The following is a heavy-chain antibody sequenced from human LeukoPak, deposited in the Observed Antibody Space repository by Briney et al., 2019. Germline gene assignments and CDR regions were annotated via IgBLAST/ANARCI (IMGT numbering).Heavy chain of an antibody. J-gene: IGHJ4*02. CDR2: IWYDGSNK. V-gene: IGHV3-33*01. D-gene: IGHD5-12*01. CDR3: ARDGDSGYENYFDY. Sequence: PGRSLRLSCAASGFTFSSYGMHWVRQAPGKGLEWVAVIWYDGSNKYYADSVKGRFTISRDNSKNTLYLQMNSLRAEDTAVYYCARDGDSGYENYFDYWGQGTLVTVSS. CDR1: GFTFSSYG.